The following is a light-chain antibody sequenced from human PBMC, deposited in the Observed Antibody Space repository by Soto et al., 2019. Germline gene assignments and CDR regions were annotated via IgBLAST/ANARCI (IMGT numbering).Light chain of an antibody. V-gene: IGLV3-9*01. CDR1: NIGSKN. CDR3: QVWDSSTAGV. J-gene: IGLJ3*02. Sequence: SYDLTQPLSVSVALGQTARITCGGNNIGSKNVHWYQQKPGQAPVLVIYRDSNRPSGIPERFSGSNSGNTATLTISRAQAGDEADYYCQVWDSSTAGVFGGGTKVTVL. CDR2: RDS.